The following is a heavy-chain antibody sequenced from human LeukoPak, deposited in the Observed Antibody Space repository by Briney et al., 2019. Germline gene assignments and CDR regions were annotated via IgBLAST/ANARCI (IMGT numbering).Heavy chain of an antibody. D-gene: IGHD3-22*01. V-gene: IGHV4-39*07. J-gene: IGHJ4*02. CDR1: GGSISSSSYY. CDR3: ARVLRFYDSSGFNDY. Sequence: PSETLSLTCTVSGGSISSSSYYWGWIRQPPGKGLEWIGSIYYSGSTYYNPSLKSRVTISVDTSKNQFSLKLSSVTAADTAVYYCARVLRFYDSSGFNDYWGQGTLVTVSS. CDR2: IYYSGST.